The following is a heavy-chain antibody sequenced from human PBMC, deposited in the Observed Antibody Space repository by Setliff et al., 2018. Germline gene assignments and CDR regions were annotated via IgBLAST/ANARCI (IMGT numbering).Heavy chain of an antibody. CDR1: GYTFTGYA. D-gene: IGHD3-16*01. V-gene: IGHV7-4-1*02. J-gene: IGHJ6*03. CDR2: INTNTGNP. Sequence: ASVKVSCKASGYTFTGYAINWVRQAPGQGLEYLGWINTNTGNPAYVQGFTGRFVFSLDTSVSTAYLQISSLKAEDTAVYYCARGVYEYSYGYRGHYYYYMDVWGKGATVTVSS. CDR3: ARGVYEYSYGYRGHYYYYMDV.